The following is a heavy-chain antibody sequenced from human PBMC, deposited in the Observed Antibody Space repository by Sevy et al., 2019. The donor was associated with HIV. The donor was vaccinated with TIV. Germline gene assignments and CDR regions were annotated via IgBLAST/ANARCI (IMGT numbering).Heavy chain of an antibody. CDR3: ARLIVVRNLNWFDP. Sequence: GGSLRLSCAASGFTFSSYWMHWVRQAPGKGLVWVSRINSDGSSTSYADSVKGRFTISRDNAKNTLYLQMNSLRAEDTAVYYCARLIVVRNLNWFDPWGQGTLVTVSS. J-gene: IGHJ5*02. D-gene: IGHD2-21*01. CDR2: INSDGSST. CDR1: GFTFSSYW. V-gene: IGHV3-74*01.